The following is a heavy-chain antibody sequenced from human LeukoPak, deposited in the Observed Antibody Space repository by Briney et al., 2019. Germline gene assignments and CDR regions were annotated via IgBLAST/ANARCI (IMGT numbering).Heavy chain of an antibody. CDR3: ARDLYGDSTSYYFDY. V-gene: IGHV1-3*01. CDR2: INAGNGNT. Sequence: ASVKVSCKASGYTFTGYAMHWVRQAPGQRLEWMGWINAGNGNTKYSQKFQGRVTITRDTSASTAYMELSSLRSEDTAVYYCARDLYGDSTSYYFDYWGQGTLVTVSS. J-gene: IGHJ4*02. CDR1: GYTFTGYA. D-gene: IGHD4-17*01.